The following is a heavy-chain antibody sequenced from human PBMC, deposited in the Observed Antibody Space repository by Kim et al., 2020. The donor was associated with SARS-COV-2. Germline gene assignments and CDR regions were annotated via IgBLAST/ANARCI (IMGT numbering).Heavy chain of an antibody. V-gene: IGHV3-74*01. CDR3: ARGDHAYYYYYGMDV. Sequence: DYVKGRFTISRDNAKNTLYLQMNSLRAEDTAVYYCARGDHAYYYYYGMDVWGQGTTVTVSS. J-gene: IGHJ6*02.